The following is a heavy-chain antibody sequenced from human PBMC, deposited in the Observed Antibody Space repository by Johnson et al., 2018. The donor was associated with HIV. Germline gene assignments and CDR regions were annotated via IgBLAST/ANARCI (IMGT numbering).Heavy chain of an antibody. Sequence: EKLVESGGGLVQPGGSLTLSCAASGFIFSSFALSWVRQAPGKGLEWVSTISDTGSSTYYTDSVKGRFTISRDTSKNTLYLQMSSLRAEDTALYFCAKGEQVWSVASAFDIWGQGTMVTVSS. CDR2: ISDTGSST. D-gene: IGHD5-18*01. V-gene: IGHV3-23*04. J-gene: IGHJ3*02. CDR1: GFIFSSFA. CDR3: AKGEQVWSVASAFDI.